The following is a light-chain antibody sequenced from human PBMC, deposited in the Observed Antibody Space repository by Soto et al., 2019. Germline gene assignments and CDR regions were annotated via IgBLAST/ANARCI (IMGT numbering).Light chain of an antibody. CDR3: QRYASSTIT. CDR1: QSVSSSY. CDR2: GAS. J-gene: IGKJ5*01. V-gene: IGKV3-20*01. Sequence: EIVLTQSPGTLSLSPGERAARSCRASQSVSSSYLAWYQQKPGQAPRLLIYGASIRATGIPDRFSGSGSGTDFTLTISRLEPEDFAVYYCQRYASSTITFGQGTRLEIK.